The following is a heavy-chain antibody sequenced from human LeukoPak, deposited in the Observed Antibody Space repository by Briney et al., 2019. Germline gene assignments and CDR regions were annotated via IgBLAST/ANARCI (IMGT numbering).Heavy chain of an antibody. Sequence: ASVKVSCKASGYTFSGYYMHWVRQAPGQGLEWMGWIDPNNGGTNYAQKFQGRVTMTRDTSISAAYMELSRLGSDDTAMYYCATEVGGIPYWGQGTLVTVSS. J-gene: IGHJ4*02. CDR1: GYTFSGYY. CDR3: ATEVGGIPY. CDR2: IDPNNGGT. V-gene: IGHV1-2*02. D-gene: IGHD3-16*02.